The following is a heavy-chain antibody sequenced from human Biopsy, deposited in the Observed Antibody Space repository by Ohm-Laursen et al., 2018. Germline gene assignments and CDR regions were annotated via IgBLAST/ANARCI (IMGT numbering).Heavy chain of an antibody. D-gene: IGHD7-27*01. V-gene: IGHV3-74*01. J-gene: IGHJ4*02. CDR1: GFTFSRFW. CDR2: TNEDGSHT. CDR3: AKDLRNNNWGVEN. Sequence: SLRLSCAASGFTFSRFWIHWVRQAPGKGLAWVSHTNEDGSHTDYADSVKGRFTVSRDNAKNTLYLQMNSLRAEDTAVFYCAKDLRNNNWGVENWGQGTLVTVSS.